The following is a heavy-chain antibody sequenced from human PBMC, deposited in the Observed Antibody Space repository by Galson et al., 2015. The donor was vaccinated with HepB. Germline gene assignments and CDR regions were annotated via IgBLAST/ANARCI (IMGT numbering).Heavy chain of an antibody. V-gene: IGHV1-46*01. CDR1: GYTFTSYY. D-gene: IGHD2-21*01. CDR2: INPSGGST. J-gene: IGHJ6*03. Sequence: SVKVSCKASGYTFTSYYMHWVRQAPGQGLGWMGIINPSGGSTSYAQKFQGRVTMTRDTSTSTVYMELSSLRSEDTAVYYCARRVAYCGGDCYMDVWGKGTTVTVSS. CDR3: ARRVAYCGGDCYMDV.